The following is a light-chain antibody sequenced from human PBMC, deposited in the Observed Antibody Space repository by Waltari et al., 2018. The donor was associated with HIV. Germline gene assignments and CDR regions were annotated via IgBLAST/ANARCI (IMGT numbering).Light chain of an antibody. CDR3: QHGET. V-gene: IGKV3-15*01. CDR2: GAS. Sequence: EIVMTQSPATLSVSPGERATLSCRASQSVSSNLAWYQQKPGQAPRLLIYGASTRATGIPARFNGSGSGTEFTLTISSLQSEDFAVYYCQHGETFGQGTKLEIK. CDR1: QSVSSN. J-gene: IGKJ2*01.